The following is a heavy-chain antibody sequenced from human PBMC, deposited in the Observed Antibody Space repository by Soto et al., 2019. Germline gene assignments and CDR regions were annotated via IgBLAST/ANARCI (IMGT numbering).Heavy chain of an antibody. CDR3: AGAHSGYERL. CDR2: ISYDGSNK. CDR1: GFTFSSYG. Sequence: QVQLVESGGGVVQPGRSLRLSCAASGFTFSSYGMHWVRQAPGKGLEWVAVISYDGSNKYYADSVKGRFTISRDNSKNTLYLQMNSLRAEDTAVYYCAGAHSGYERLWGQGTLVTVS. D-gene: IGHD5-12*01. V-gene: IGHV3-30*03. J-gene: IGHJ4*02.